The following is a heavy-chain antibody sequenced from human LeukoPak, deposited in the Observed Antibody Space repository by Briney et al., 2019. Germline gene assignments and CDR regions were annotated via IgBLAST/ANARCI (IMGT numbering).Heavy chain of an antibody. Sequence: PSETLSLTCSVSGGSISRYHWSWIRQSPGKGLEWIGYIHYSGSTNYNPSLKSRVTISVDRSKNELSLKLSSATAADTAVYYCARHGIAERPEEFDYWGQGTLVTVSS. CDR2: IHYSGST. CDR1: GGSISRYH. CDR3: ARHGIAERPEEFDY. J-gene: IGHJ4*02. V-gene: IGHV4-59*08. D-gene: IGHD6-6*01.